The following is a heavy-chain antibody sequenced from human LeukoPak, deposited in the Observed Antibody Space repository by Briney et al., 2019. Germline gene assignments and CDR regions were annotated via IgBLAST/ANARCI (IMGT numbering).Heavy chain of an antibody. CDR3: AKSLIAIAAAGVFGY. J-gene: IGHJ4*02. D-gene: IGHD6-13*01. V-gene: IGHV3-23*01. CDR2: ISGSGGST. CDR1: GFTFSSYA. Sequence: QTGGSLRLSCAASGFTFSSYAMSWVRQAPGKGLEWVSAISGSGGSTYYADSVKGRFTISRDNSKDTLYLQMNSLRAEDTAVYYCAKSLIAIAAAGVFGYWGQGTLVTVSS.